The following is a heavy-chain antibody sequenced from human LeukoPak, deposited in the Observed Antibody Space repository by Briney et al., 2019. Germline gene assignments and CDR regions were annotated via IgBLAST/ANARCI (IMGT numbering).Heavy chain of an antibody. Sequence: SETLSLTCSVSGGSINTNPNYWGWVRQPPGKGLEWIGCFYYRGSTYYNPSLRSRVTVSGDSSQNHFSLKLTSVTAADTAVYYCMSGYCYGYYSWGQGTLVTFSS. CDR3: MSGYCYGYYS. D-gene: IGHD5-18*01. CDR2: FYYRGST. CDR1: GGSINTNPNY. J-gene: IGHJ4*02. V-gene: IGHV4-39*02.